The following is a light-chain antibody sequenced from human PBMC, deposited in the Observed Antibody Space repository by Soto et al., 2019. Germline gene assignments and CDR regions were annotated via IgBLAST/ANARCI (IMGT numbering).Light chain of an antibody. V-gene: IGLV2-14*01. Sequence: QSALTQPASVSGSPGQSVTISCTGTSTDVGNYNYVSWYRQYPGKAPKLMIYEVNNRPSGISSRFSGSKSGNTASLTISGLQAEDEADYYCSSYTSSSPYVCGTGTKVTGL. CDR1: STDVGNYNY. CDR2: EVN. J-gene: IGLJ1*01. CDR3: SSYTSSSPYV.